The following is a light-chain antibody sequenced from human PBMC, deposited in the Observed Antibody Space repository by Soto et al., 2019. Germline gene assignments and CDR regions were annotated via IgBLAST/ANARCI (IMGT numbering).Light chain of an antibody. V-gene: IGKV3-20*01. CDR3: QQYGRSPGT. Sequence: IVLTQSPATLSLSPGERATLTCRASQSVGGTYLAWYQQKPGQAPRLLISGASRRATDIPDRFSGSGSETDFTLTISRLEPEDFAVYHCQQYGRSPGTFGQGTKLEI. CDR2: GAS. CDR1: QSVGGTY. J-gene: IGKJ2*01.